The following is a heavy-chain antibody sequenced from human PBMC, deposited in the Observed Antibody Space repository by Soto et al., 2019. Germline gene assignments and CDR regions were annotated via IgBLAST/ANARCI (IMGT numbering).Heavy chain of an antibody. V-gene: IGHV3-7*05. J-gene: IGHJ4*02. D-gene: IGHD3-10*01. CDR3: ARWGVDRGIDY. CDR2: IKGDGSAK. Sequence: EVQLVESEGGLVQPGGSLRLSCAASGFTFGGYWMGWVRQAPGKGLEWVANIKGDGSAKYYVDSVKGRFTLSRDNAKTSLSLQMNSLRAEDTAVYYCARWGVDRGIDYWGQGTLVTVSS. CDR1: GFTFGGYW.